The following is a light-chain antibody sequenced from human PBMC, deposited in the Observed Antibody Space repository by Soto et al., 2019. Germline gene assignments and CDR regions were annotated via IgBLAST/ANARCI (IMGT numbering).Light chain of an antibody. J-gene: IGLJ1*01. CDR2: DVS. CDR1: SSDVGGYNY. V-gene: IGLV2-14*03. CDR3: NSYTSGTTLV. Sequence: QSVLTQPASVSGSPGQSITISCTGTSSDVGGYNYVSWYQQHPGKAPKLMIYDVSNRPSGVSNRFSGSKSGNTASLTISGLQAEDEDDYYCNSYTSGTTLVFGTGTKVTVL.